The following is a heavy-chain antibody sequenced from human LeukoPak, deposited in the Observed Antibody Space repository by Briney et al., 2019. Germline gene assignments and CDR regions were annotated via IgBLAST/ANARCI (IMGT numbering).Heavy chain of an antibody. CDR1: GYAFANYY. V-gene: IGHV1-46*01. D-gene: IGHD3-22*01. Sequence: ASVKVSCKASGYAFANYYLHWVRQAPGQGLEWMGMMNPSGGSTNYAQKFQGRVTITADESTSTAYMELSSLRSEDTAVYYCARAIMIVVVADAFDIWGQGTMVTVSS. CDR3: ARAIMIVVVADAFDI. CDR2: MNPSGGST. J-gene: IGHJ3*02.